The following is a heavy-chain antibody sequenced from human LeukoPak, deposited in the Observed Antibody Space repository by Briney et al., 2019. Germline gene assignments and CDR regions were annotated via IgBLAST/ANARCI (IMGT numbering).Heavy chain of an antibody. CDR1: GFTFSSYS. CDR2: ISSSSSTI. V-gene: IGHV3-48*01. J-gene: IGHJ3*02. Sequence: GGSLRLSCAASGFTFSSYSMNWVRQAPGKGLEWVSYISSSSSTIYYADSVKGRFTISRDNAKNSLYLQMNSLRAEDTAVYYCARDARGYSGYDKFHAFDIWGQGTMVTVSS. CDR3: ARDARGYSGYDKFHAFDI. D-gene: IGHD5-12*01.